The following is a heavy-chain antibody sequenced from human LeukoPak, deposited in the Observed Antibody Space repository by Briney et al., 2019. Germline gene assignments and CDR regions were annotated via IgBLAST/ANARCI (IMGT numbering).Heavy chain of an antibody. D-gene: IGHD3-10*01. CDR2: IRNKADGYTT. V-gene: IGHV3-72*01. J-gene: IGHJ4*02. CDR1: GFTFSPHH. Sequence: PGGSLRLPCAASGFTFSPHHMDWVRQSPGQGLEWVGLIRNKADGYTTIYAASVKGRFTISRDDSKNSVYLQMDSLKTEDTAVYYCGDLGSAGTDHWGQGTLVTVSS. CDR3: GDLGSAGTDH.